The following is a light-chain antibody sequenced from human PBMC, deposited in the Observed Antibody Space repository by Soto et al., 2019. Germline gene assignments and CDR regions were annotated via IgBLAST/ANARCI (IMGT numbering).Light chain of an antibody. CDR1: ESIGNY. J-gene: IGKJ4*01. CDR3: QGRSDWPPRLT. Sequence: EVVLTQSPATLSLSPGERATLSCRASESIGNYLAWYQQKLGQAPKLLIYDASHRAIGIPGRFSGDGSGTDFTLTISRLEPEDFAVYYCQGRSDWPPRLTFGGGTKVESK. CDR2: DAS. V-gene: IGKV3-11*01.